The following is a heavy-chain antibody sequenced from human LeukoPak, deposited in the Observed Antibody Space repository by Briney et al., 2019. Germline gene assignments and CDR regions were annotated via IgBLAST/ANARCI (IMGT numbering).Heavy chain of an antibody. J-gene: IGHJ5*02. V-gene: IGHV4-59*11. CDR3: ARGGVYCTNGVCYFIDWFDP. Sequence: SETLSLTCTVSGGSISSHYWSWIRQPPGKGLEWIGYIYYSGSTNYNPSLKSRVTISVDTSKNQFSLKLSPVTAADTAVYYCARGGVYCTNGVCYFIDWFDPWGQGTLVTVSS. CDR2: IYYSGST. CDR1: GGSISSHY. D-gene: IGHD2-8*01.